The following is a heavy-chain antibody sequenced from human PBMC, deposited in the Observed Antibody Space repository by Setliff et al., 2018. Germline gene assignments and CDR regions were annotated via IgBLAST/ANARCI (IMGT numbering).Heavy chain of an antibody. Sequence: SETLSLTCTVSGGSISSDHWSWIRQSPGKGLEWIGYIYYSGTTNYNPSLKSRVIISVDTSKTQFSLRLSSVTAADTAVYYCARWRVRDSGYYPRLSYMDVWGKGTTVTVSS. CDR3: ARWRVRDSGYYPRLSYMDV. J-gene: IGHJ6*03. CDR2: IYYSGTT. V-gene: IGHV4-59*01. D-gene: IGHD3-22*01. CDR1: GGSISSDH.